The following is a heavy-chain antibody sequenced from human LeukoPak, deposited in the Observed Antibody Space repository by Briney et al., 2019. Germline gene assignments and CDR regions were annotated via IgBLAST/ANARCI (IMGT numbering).Heavy chain of an antibody. CDR3: ERSGYSYGSSQPGV. CDR1: GDSITTHY. Sequence: SETLSLTCTVSGDSITTHYWSWIRQPRGKGVEYIGYIYYTGVTNYKPSLKSRVTISVDTSKNQFSLKLSSVTAADTAVYYCERSGYSYGSSQPGVWGQGTTVTVFS. J-gene: IGHJ6*02. CDR2: IYYTGVT. D-gene: IGHD5-18*01. V-gene: IGHV4-59*11.